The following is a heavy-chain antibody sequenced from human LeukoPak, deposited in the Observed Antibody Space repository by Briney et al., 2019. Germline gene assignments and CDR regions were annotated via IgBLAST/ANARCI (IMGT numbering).Heavy chain of an antibody. CDR3: AKGPNFGSWRALDY. D-gene: IGHD3-10*01. J-gene: IGHJ4*02. CDR1: EFTFGDYD. Sequence: GGSLRLSCAASEFTFGDYDMSWVRQTLGKGLEWVSSISGDGLGAWYADSVRGRFTISRDKPRNTLYLQLNSLRVDDTAVYYCAKGPNFGSWRALDYWGQGSLVTVSA. CDR2: ISGDGLGA. V-gene: IGHV3-23*01.